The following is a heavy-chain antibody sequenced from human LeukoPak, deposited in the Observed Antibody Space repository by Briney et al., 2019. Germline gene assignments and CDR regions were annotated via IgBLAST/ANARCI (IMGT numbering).Heavy chain of an antibody. V-gene: IGHV4-31*03. CDR2: IYYSGST. J-gene: IGHJ5*02. CDR3: ARYDNLAAAGPEVNWFDP. D-gene: IGHD6-13*01. CDR1: GGSISSGGYY. Sequence: SQTLSLTCTVSGGSISSGGYYWSWIRQHPGKGLEWIGYIYYSGSTYSNPSLKSRVTISVDTSKTQFSLKLSSVTAADTAVYYCARYDNLAAAGPEVNWFDPWGQGTLVTVSS.